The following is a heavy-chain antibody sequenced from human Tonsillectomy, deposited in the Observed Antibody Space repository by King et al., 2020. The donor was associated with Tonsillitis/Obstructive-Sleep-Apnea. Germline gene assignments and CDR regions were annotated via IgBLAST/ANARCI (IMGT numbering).Heavy chain of an antibody. Sequence: VQLVESGAEVKKPGASVKVSCKASGYTFTSYYMHWVRQAPGQGLEWMGIINPSGGSTSYAQQFQGRVTMTRDTSTSTVYMELSSLRSEDTAVYYCARDHGYYYDSRGYSWMDYWGQGTLVTVSS. CDR2: INPSGGST. CDR3: ARDHGYYYDSRGYSWMDY. J-gene: IGHJ4*02. CDR1: GYTFTSYY. D-gene: IGHD3-22*01. V-gene: IGHV1-46*01.